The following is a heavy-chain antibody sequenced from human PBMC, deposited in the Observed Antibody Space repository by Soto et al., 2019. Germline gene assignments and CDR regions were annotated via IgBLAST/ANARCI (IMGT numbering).Heavy chain of an antibody. CDR1: GGAISSYY. D-gene: IGHD3-22*01. J-gene: IGHJ4*02. Sequence: SSGTPSLTCTVSGGAISSYYLCWVRRPPREGVEWIGSIYYSGSTYYNPSLKSRVTISVDTSKNQFSLKLSSVTAADTAVYYCARLNYYDSSGYYYGYYFDYWGQGTLVTVSS. CDR3: ARLNYYDSSGYYYGYYFDY. V-gene: IGHV4-59*05. CDR2: IYYSGST.